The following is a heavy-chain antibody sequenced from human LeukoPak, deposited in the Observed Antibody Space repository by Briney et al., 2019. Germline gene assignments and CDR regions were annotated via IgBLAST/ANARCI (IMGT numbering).Heavy chain of an antibody. CDR3: ASEKCVKREGVYYYYGITV. J-gene: IGHJ6*02. CDR1: GYPFNTYD. CDR2: MNPNSGNT. Sequence: ASVKVSCKASGYPFNTYDINWVRQATGQGLEWMGWMNPNSGNTNCAQKFKGRVTMTRATAMGTAFMELSSLTSEDTAVYYYASEKCVKREGVYYYYGITVWGQGTTVTVSS. D-gene: IGHD1-26*01. V-gene: IGHV1-8*01.